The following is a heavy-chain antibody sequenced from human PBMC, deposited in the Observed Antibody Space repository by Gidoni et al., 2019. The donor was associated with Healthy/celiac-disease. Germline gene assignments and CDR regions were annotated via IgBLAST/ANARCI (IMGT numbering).Heavy chain of an antibody. Sequence: QVQLQQWGAGLLKPSETLSLTCAVYGGSFSGYYWSCIRQPPGKGLEWIGEINHSGSTNYNPSLKRRVTISVDTSKNQFSLKLSSVTAADTAVYYCARSVIAAAGKDWFDPWGQGTLVTVSS. CDR3: ARSVIAAAGKDWFDP. D-gene: IGHD6-13*01. J-gene: IGHJ5*02. CDR2: INHSGST. CDR1: GGSFSGYY. V-gene: IGHV4-34*01.